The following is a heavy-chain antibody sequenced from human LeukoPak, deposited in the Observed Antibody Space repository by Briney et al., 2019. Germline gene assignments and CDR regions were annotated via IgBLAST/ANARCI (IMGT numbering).Heavy chain of an antibody. D-gene: IGHD1-26*01. CDR3: ARRKGREKHWYFDL. V-gene: IGHV3-48*03. CDR1: GFTFSSYE. J-gene: IGHJ2*01. CDR2: ISSSGSTI. Sequence: GGSLRLSCAASGFTFSSYEMNWVRQAPGKGLEWVSYISSSGSTIYYADSVKGRFTISRDNAKNTLYLQMNSLRAEDTAVYYCARRKGREKHWYFDLWGRGTLVTVSS.